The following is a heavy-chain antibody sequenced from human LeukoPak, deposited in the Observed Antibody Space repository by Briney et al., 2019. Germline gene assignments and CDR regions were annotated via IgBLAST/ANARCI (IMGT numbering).Heavy chain of an antibody. CDR1: GFTFSRYG. V-gene: IGHV3-23*01. J-gene: IGHJ4*02. CDR2: FSGSGSDT. Sequence: GGSLRLSCSASGFTFSRYGMHWVRQAPGKGLEWVSAFSGSGSDTYYAASVKGRFTIPRDNSKSTLYLKMNSLRAEDTAIYYCAKDLGGEGGSGFPGYWGRGTLVTVSS. D-gene: IGHD3-10*01. CDR3: AKDLGGEGGSGFPGY.